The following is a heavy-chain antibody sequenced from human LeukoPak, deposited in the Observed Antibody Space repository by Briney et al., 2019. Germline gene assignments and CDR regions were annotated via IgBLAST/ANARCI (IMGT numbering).Heavy chain of an antibody. J-gene: IGHJ6*03. V-gene: IGHV3-30*04. CDR1: GFTFSSYA. Sequence: GGSLRLSCAASGFTFSSYAMHWVRQAPGKGLEWVAVISYDGSNKYYADSVKGRFTISRDNAKNSLFLQLNSLRAEDTAVYYCARDPYSGTYSDYYYYYMDVWGKGTTVTVSS. CDR3: ARDPYSGTYSDYYYYYMDV. CDR2: ISYDGSNK. D-gene: IGHD1-26*01.